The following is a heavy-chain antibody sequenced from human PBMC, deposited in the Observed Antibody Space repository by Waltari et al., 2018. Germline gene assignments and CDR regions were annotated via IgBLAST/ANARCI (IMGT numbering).Heavy chain of an antibody. CDR1: GYTFTSYY. CDR3: ARELDIAVAGPSTAFDI. CDR2: INPRGGRT. J-gene: IGHJ3*02. D-gene: IGHD6-19*01. V-gene: IGHV1-46*01. Sequence: QVQLVQSGAEVKKPGASVKVSCKASGYTFTSYYMHWVRQAPGQGLEWMGIINPRGGRTSYAQKFQGRVTMTRDTSTSTVYMELSSLRSEDTAVYYCARELDIAVAGPSTAFDIWGQGTMVTVSS.